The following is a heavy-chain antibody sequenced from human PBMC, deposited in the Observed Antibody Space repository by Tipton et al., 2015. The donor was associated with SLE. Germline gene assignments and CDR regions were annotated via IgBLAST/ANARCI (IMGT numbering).Heavy chain of an antibody. Sequence: SLRLSCAASGFSVRNNYMSWIRPAPGKGLEWVSVLYNAGNTDYADSVKGRFTISRDNSRNILSLQMNSLRPDDTAVYYCAERYDTFEIWGQGTMVSVSS. CDR3: AERYDTFEI. D-gene: IGHD1-1*01. CDR2: LYNAGNT. CDR1: GFSVRNNY. J-gene: IGHJ3*02. V-gene: IGHV3-53*05.